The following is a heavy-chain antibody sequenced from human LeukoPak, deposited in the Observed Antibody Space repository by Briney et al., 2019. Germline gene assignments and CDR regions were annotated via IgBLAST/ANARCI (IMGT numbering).Heavy chain of an antibody. Sequence: GGSLTLSCGASGFTFSSFSMNWVRQAPGKGLEWVSSITPTSSYIYYADSVRGRFTISRDNAKNSLFLQMDSLSAEDTAVYYCVRLRRSSATGGYYYYYDYWGQGILVTVSS. CDR2: ITPTSSYI. CDR3: VRLRRSSATGGYYYYYDY. J-gene: IGHJ4*02. D-gene: IGHD3-22*01. V-gene: IGHV3-21*01. CDR1: GFTFSSFS.